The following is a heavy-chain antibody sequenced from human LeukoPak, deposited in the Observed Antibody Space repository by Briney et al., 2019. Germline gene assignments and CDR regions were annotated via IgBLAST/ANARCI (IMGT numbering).Heavy chain of an antibody. CDR2: ISYDGSYK. D-gene: IGHD5-12*01. Sequence: PGRSLRLSCAASGFTFSSYAMYWVRQAPGKGLEWVAVISYDGSYKSYADSVKGRFTISRDNSKNTLYLQMNSLRAEDTAVYYCARGRGYSGYDSAPDYWGQGTLVIVSS. CDR1: GFTFSSYA. J-gene: IGHJ4*02. CDR3: ARGRGYSGYDSAPDY. V-gene: IGHV3-30*04.